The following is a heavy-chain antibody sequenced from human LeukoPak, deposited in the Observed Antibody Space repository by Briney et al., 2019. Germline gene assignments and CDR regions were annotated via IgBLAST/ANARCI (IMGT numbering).Heavy chain of an antibody. J-gene: IGHJ4*02. CDR2: INSDGSSE. CDR3: AIGVVITTAFDN. CDR1: GFTFNNYW. V-gene: IGHV3-74*01. D-gene: IGHD3-22*01. Sequence: GGSLRLSCAASGFTFNNYWMHWVRQAPGKGLVWVSGINSDGSSETYADSVKARFTISRDNAKNTLYLEMNSLRAEDMAVYYCAIGVVITTAFDNWGQGTLVTVSS.